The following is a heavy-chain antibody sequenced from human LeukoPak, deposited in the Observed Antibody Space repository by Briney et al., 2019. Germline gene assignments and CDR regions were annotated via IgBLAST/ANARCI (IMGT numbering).Heavy chain of an antibody. Sequence: ASVKVSCKASGYTFTSYDINWVRQATGQGREWRGWMNPNSGNTGYAQKFQGRVTMTRNTSISTAYMELSSLRSEDTAVYYCARCGGNDDYDNDAFDIWGQGTMVTVSS. V-gene: IGHV1-8*01. CDR3: ARCGGNDDYDNDAFDI. J-gene: IGHJ3*02. CDR2: MNPNSGNT. D-gene: IGHD3-22*01. CDR1: GYTFTSYD.